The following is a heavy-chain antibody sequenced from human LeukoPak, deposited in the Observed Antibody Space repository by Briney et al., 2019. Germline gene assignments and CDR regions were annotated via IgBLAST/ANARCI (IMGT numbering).Heavy chain of an antibody. J-gene: IGHJ6*02. V-gene: IGHV1-2*02. D-gene: IGHD6-19*01. CDR2: LNPNSGGT. CDR1: GYTFTGYY. CDR3: ARGGSGYSSGWYEDYGMDV. Sequence: ASVKVSCKASGYTFTGYYMHWVRQAPGQGLEWMGWLNPNSGGTNYAQKFQGRVTMTRDTSISTAYMELSRLRSDDTAVYYCARGGSGYSSGWYEDYGMDVWGQETTVTVSS.